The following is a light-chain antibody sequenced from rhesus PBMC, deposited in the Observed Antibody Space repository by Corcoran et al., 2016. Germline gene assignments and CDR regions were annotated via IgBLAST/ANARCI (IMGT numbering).Light chain of an antibody. Sequence: ETVVTQSPATLSLSPGERATLSCRASQSVGSYLAWYQPKPGQAPRLLIYGASSRATVIPDRFSGSGSGTDFTLTISSLEPEDVGVYYCQQSSNLSWTFGQGTKVEIK. CDR1: QSVGSY. CDR3: QQSSNLSWT. CDR2: GAS. J-gene: IGKJ1*01. V-gene: IGKV3-24*04.